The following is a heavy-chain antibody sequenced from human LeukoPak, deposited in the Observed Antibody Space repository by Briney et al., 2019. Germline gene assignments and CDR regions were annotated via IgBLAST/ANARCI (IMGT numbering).Heavy chain of an antibody. CDR2: IYHSGNI. D-gene: IGHD3-22*01. CDR1: GGSFSGYY. CDR3: ARHDSSGPYNAFDI. Sequence: PSETLSLTCAVYGGSFSGYYWCWIRQPPGKGLEWIGSIYHSGNIYYHPSLKSRVTISVDTSKNQFSLKLSSVTAADTAVYYCARHDSSGPYNAFDIWGQGTMVTVSS. J-gene: IGHJ3*02. V-gene: IGHV4-34*01.